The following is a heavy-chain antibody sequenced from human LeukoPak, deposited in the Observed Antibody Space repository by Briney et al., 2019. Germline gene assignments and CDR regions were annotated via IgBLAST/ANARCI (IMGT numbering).Heavy chain of an antibody. V-gene: IGHV3-11*04. Sequence: GGSLRLSCVASGFTFSDHYMSWIRQAPGKGLEWLSYISNDGTTIYYADSVKGRFTISRDNAKNSLHLQMNSPRAGDTAVYYCARDRRPSSWLGVGPWGQGTLVTVSS. CDR1: GFTFSDHY. CDR3: ARDRRPSSWLGVGP. CDR2: ISNDGTTI. J-gene: IGHJ5*02. D-gene: IGHD6-13*01.